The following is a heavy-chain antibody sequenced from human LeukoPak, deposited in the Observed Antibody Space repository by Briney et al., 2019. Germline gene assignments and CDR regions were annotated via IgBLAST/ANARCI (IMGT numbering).Heavy chain of an antibody. J-gene: IGHJ4*02. V-gene: IGHV3-23*01. D-gene: IGHD6-6*01. CDR3: AKDQPLSSSSEPDY. Sequence: PGGSLRLSCAASGFTFSSYAMSWVRQAPGKGLEWLSAISGSGGSTYYADSVKGRFTISRDNSKNTLYLQMNSLRAEGTAVYYCAKDQPLSSSSEPDYWGQGTLVTVSS. CDR1: GFTFSSYA. CDR2: ISGSGGST.